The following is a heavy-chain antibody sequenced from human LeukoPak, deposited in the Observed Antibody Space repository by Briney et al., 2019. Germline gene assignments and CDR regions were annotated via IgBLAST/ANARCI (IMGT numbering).Heavy chain of an antibody. V-gene: IGHV4-34*01. Sequence: SETLSLTCAVYGGSFSGYYWSWIRQPPGKGLEWIGEINHSGSTNYNPSLKSRVTISVDTSKNRFSLKLSSVTAADTAVYYCARARLSGTTYNYWGQGTLVTVSS. J-gene: IGHJ4*02. D-gene: IGHD1-7*01. CDR3: ARARLSGTTYNY. CDR1: GGSFSGYY. CDR2: INHSGST.